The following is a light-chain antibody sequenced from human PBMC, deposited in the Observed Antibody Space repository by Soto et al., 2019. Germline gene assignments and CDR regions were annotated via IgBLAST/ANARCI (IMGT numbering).Light chain of an antibody. J-gene: IGKJ1*01. V-gene: IGKV1-5*03. CDR2: KAS. CDR1: QTISSW. Sequence: DIQMTQSPSTLSASVGDRVTITCRASQTISSWLAWYQQKPGKAPKLLIYKASTLESGVPSRFSGSGSGTEFTLTISSLQSDDGATYYCQQYNDFPWTFGQGTKVDIK. CDR3: QQYNDFPWT.